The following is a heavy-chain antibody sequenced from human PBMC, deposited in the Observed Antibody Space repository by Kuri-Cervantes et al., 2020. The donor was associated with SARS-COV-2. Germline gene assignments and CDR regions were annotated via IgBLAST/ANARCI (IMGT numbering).Heavy chain of an antibody. V-gene: IGHV3-11*04. Sequence: GESLKISCAASGFTFSDYYMSWIRQAPGKGLEWVSYISSSGSTIYYADSVKGRLTISRDNAKNSLYLQMNSPRAEDTAVYYCASPQPSGYSYGHDAFDIWGQGTMVTGSS. CDR3: ASPQPSGYSYGHDAFDI. D-gene: IGHD5-18*01. CDR1: GFTFSDYY. J-gene: IGHJ3*02. CDR2: ISSSGSTI.